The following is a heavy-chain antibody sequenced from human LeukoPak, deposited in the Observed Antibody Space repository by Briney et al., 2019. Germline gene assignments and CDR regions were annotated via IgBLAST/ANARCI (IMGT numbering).Heavy chain of an antibody. CDR3: ARHLTNEWELLGPYYFDY. CDR1: GGSISSSSYY. D-gene: IGHD1-26*01. Sequence: SETLSLTCTVSGGSISSSSYYWGWIRQPPGKGLEWIGSIYYSGSTYYNPSLKSRVTISVDTSKNQFSLKLSSVTAADTAVYYCARHLTNEWELLGPYYFDYWGQGTLVTVSS. CDR2: IYYSGST. J-gene: IGHJ4*02. V-gene: IGHV4-39*01.